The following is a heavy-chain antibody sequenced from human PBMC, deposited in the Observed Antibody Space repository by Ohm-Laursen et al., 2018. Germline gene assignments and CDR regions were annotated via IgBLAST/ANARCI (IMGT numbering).Heavy chain of an antibody. CDR1: GFTFSNYG. V-gene: IGHV3-23*01. Sequence: SLRLSCAASGFTFSNYGMNWVRQAPGKGLEWVSSISDSGGDTYYADSVKGRFTISRDNSRNTLDLQMNSLRVEDTALYYCARDIDWVAFDYWGQGTLVTVSS. J-gene: IGHJ4*02. CDR3: ARDIDWVAFDY. D-gene: IGHD3-9*01. CDR2: ISDSGGDT.